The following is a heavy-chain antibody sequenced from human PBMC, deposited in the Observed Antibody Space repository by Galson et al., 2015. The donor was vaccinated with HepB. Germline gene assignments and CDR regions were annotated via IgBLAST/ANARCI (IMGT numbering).Heavy chain of an antibody. CDR2: ISSSSSTI. Sequence: SLRLSCAASGFTFSSYSMNWVRQAPGKGLEWVSYISSSSSTIYYADSVKGRSTISRDNAKNSLYLQMNSLRDEDTAVYYCAREGYGGNSLGFDYWGQGTLVTVSS. CDR3: AREGYGGNSLGFDY. V-gene: IGHV3-48*02. D-gene: IGHD4-23*01. CDR1: GFTFSSYS. J-gene: IGHJ4*02.